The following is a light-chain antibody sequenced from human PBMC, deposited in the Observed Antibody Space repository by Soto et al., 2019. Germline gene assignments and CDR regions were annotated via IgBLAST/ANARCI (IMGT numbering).Light chain of an antibody. CDR2: AAS. V-gene: IGKV1-39*01. Sequence: SSLSASVGDRVTNTFRTSQPIINYLNWYQQKPGQAPNLLIYAASRLQGGDPSRFSGSGSGTDFTLTISSLQPEDFAPYYCQQTFSSSGFGPGIKVDIK. CDR3: QQTFSSSG. J-gene: IGKJ3*01. CDR1: QPIINY.